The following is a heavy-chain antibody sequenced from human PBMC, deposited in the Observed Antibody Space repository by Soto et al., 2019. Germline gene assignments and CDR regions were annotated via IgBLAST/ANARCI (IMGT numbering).Heavy chain of an antibody. CDR3: AGTSSLQWYYMDV. CDR1: GGSISNSSYY. D-gene: IGHD1-7*01. V-gene: IGHV4-39*01. Sequence: SETLSLTCTVSGGSISNSSYYWGWIRQPPGKGLEWIGSIYYSGSTYYNPSLKSRVTISVDTSKNQFSLHLNSVTPEDTAVYYCAGTSSLQWYYMDVWDKGTTVTVSS. J-gene: IGHJ6*03. CDR2: IYYSGST.